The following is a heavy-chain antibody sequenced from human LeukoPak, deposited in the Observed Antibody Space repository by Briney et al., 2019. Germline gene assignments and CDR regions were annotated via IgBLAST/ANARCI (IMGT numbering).Heavy chain of an antibody. Sequence: GASVKVSCKASGYTFTSYGISWVRQAPGQGLEWMGWISAYNGNTNYAQKLQGRVTMTTDTSTSTAYMELRSLRSDDTVVYYCASTMVRGTRYYFDYWGQGTLVTVSS. J-gene: IGHJ4*02. CDR1: GYTFTSYG. CDR3: ASTMVRGTRYYFDY. CDR2: ISAYNGNT. D-gene: IGHD3-10*01. V-gene: IGHV1-18*01.